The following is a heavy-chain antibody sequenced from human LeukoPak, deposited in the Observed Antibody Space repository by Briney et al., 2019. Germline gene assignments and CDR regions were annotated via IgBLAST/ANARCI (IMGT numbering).Heavy chain of an antibody. CDR2: IFASGGT. CDR1: GFTFSSYA. CDR3: AGRWGTVVRGVIDY. Sequence: KPGGSLRLSCAASGFTFSSYAMNWVRQPPGKGLEWVGAIFASGGTTYNPSPMKRRTIFLNTSKNQLSLKLSSVTAADTAVYYCAGRWGTVVRGVIDYWGQGTLVTVSS. D-gene: IGHD3-10*01. J-gene: IGHJ4*02. V-gene: IGHV4-4*08.